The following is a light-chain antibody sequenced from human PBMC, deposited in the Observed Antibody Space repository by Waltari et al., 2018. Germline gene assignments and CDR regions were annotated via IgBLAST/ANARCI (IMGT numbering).Light chain of an antibody. CDR1: QSVSNN. CDR2: GAS. CDR3: QQYHNWPRT. J-gene: IGKJ1*01. V-gene: IGKV3-15*01. Sequence: ETVMTQSPATLPVSPGERATLSCRASQSVSNNLAWYQQKRGQPPRLLIYGASTRAPGIPARFSGSGSGTEFTLTISSLQSEDFAVYHCQQYHNWPRTFGQGTKVEIK.